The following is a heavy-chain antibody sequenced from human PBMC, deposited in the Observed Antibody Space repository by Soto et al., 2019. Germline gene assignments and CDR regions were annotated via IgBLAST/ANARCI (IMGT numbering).Heavy chain of an antibody. Sequence: PSETLSLTCTVSGGSISSSSYYWGWIRQPPGKGLEWIGSIYYSGSTYYNPSLKSRVTISVDTSKNQFSLKLSSVTAADTAVYYCARLWSSSGWHQVFGGPWGQGTLVTVSS. CDR3: ARLWSSSGWHQVFGGP. D-gene: IGHD6-19*01. V-gene: IGHV4-39*01. CDR1: GGSISSSSYY. CDR2: IYYSGST. J-gene: IGHJ5*02.